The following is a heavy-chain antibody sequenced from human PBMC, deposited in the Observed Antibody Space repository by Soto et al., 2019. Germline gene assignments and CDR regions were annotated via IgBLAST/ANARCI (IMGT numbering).Heavy chain of an antibody. CDR1: GFTFSNFG. Sequence: GGSLRLSCAASGFTFSNFGMHWVRQAPGKGLEWVAVISYDGSNKYYGDSVKGRFTISRDNSKNTLFLQMNSLRAEDTALYYCAKGFISQSSSSGYYFDYWGQGTLVTVSS. V-gene: IGHV3-30*18. D-gene: IGHD6-6*01. CDR3: AKGFISQSSSSGYYFDY. CDR2: ISYDGSNK. J-gene: IGHJ4*02.